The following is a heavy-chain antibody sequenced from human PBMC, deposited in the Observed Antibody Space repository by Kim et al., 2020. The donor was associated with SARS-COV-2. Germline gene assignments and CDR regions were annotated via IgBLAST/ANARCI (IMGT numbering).Heavy chain of an antibody. V-gene: IGHV3-53*04. CDR1: GFTVSSNY. D-gene: IGHD6-19*01. J-gene: IGHJ6*02. Sequence: GGSLRLSCAASGFTVSSNYMSWVRQAPGKGLEWVSVIYSGGSTYYADSAKGRFTISRHNSKNTLYLQMNSLRAEDTAVYYCAREDRDRLVPGYYYYYGMDVWGQGTTVTVS. CDR3: AREDRDRLVPGYYYYYGMDV. CDR2: IYSGGST.